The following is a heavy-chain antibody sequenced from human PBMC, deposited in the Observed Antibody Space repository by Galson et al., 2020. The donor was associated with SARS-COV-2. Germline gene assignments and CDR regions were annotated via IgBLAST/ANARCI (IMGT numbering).Heavy chain of an antibody. J-gene: IGHJ3*02. CDR1: GFSFSTYD. V-gene: IGHV3-48*03. CDR2: IGPSGSTR. CDR3: ARVDLWSGSGGDAVDI. D-gene: IGHD3-3*01. Sequence: GGSLRLSCAGSGFSFSTYDMNWVRQAPGKGLEWMSFIGPSGSTRYYAGSVMGRFTISRDNAKNSLYLQMNSLRAEDTAVYYCARVDLWSGSGGDAVDIWGQGTMVTVSS.